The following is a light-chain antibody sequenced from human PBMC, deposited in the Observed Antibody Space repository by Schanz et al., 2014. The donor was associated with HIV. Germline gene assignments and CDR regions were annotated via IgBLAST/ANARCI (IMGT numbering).Light chain of an antibody. Sequence: MVMTQSPATLSVSPGERATLSCRASQSVSNSLAWYQQKPGQAPRLLIYGASSRATGIPDRFSGSGSGTDFTLTISRLEPEDFAVYYCQQYGSSRLTFGGGTKVEIK. CDR2: GAS. CDR3: QQYGSSRLT. V-gene: IGKV3-20*01. CDR1: QSVSNS. J-gene: IGKJ4*01.